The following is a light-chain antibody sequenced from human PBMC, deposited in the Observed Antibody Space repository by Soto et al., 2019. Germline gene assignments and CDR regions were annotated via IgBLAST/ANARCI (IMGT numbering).Light chain of an antibody. CDR2: DAS. Sequence: DIQMTQSPSTLSASVGDRVTITCRASQSISRSLARYQRKPGKAPNLLIYDASSLESGVPSRFSGSGFGTEFTLTISSLQPDDFATYYCQQYNSYLLTFGPGTKVDIK. V-gene: IGKV1-5*01. CDR1: QSISRS. CDR3: QQYNSYLLT. J-gene: IGKJ3*01.